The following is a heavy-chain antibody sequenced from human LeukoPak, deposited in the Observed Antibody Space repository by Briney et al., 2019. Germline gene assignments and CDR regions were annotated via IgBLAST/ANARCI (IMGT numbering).Heavy chain of an antibody. CDR3: SRYGYNYFNC. V-gene: IGHV3-11*01. CDR2: ISSNGNTI. D-gene: IGHD5-24*01. CDR1: VFTFRNYY. Sequence: PGGSLRLSCAASVFTFRNYYIIWIRQATGTGLKCLSYISSNGNTIYYADSVRGRFTVPRDNAQNSLIVEMNSLRSEATAVHYCSRYGYNYFNCCSQGSLV. J-gene: IGHJ4*01.